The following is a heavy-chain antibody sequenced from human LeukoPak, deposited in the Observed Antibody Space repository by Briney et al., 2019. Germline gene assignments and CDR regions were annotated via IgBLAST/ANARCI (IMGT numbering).Heavy chain of an antibody. D-gene: IGHD4/OR15-4a*01. CDR3: AREATMDYSYDY. Sequence: SETLSLTCAVYGGSFSGYYWSWIRQPPGKGLEWIGEINHSGSTNYNPSLKSRVTISVDTSKNQFSLKLSSVTAADTAVYYCAREATMDYSYDYWSQGTLVTVSS. CDR2: INHSGST. V-gene: IGHV4-34*01. CDR1: GGSFSGYY. J-gene: IGHJ4*02.